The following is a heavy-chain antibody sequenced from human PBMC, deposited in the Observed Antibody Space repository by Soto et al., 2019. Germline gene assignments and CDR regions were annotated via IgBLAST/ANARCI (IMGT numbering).Heavy chain of an antibody. Sequence: QVQLVQSGAEVKKPGSSVKVSCKASGGTFSTHAISWVRQAPGQGLEWLGGIIPTLGTPNYAQKCQGRVTVTTDEYTSTAYIELSRLTSEDTAVYYCARAAFRSGYYGYYYGMDVWGQGAAVNV. CDR1: GGTFSTHA. CDR3: ARAAFRSGYYGYYYGMDV. J-gene: IGHJ6*02. V-gene: IGHV1-69*01. D-gene: IGHD3-3*01. CDR2: IIPTLGTP.